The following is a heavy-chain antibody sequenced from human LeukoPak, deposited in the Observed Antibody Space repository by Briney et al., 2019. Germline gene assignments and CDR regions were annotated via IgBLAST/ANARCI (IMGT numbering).Heavy chain of an antibody. CDR2: IDGGGGRT. D-gene: IGHD3-22*01. Sequence: GVSLRHSCTASGFALSSYAMSRVRQAPGVGLEWVSAIDGGGGRTWHADSVRGRFTISRDNSKNTLFMQMNSLRAEDTAVYYCAKDFYDSSGSRYDYWGQGTLVTVSS. CDR3: AKDFYDSSGSRYDY. J-gene: IGHJ4*02. V-gene: IGHV3-23*01. CDR1: GFALSSYA.